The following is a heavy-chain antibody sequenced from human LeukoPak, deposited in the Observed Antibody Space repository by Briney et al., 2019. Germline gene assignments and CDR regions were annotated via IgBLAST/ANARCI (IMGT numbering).Heavy chain of an antibody. CDR2: INRDGTKT. J-gene: IGHJ5*02. D-gene: IGHD6-13*01. V-gene: IGHV3-7*01. CDR3: ATAPAAADSS. CDR1: GFTFTSFW. Sequence: GGSLRLSCAASGFTFTSFWMTWVRQSSGKGLEWVANINRDGTKTTYVDSVKGRFTISRDNAKNSLFLHMSSLRAEDTAVYYCATAPAAADSSWGQGTLVAVSS.